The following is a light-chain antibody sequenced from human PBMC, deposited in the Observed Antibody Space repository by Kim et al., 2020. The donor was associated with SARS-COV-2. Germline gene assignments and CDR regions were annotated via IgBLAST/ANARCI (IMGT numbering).Light chain of an antibody. CDR3: QQFKNYPHGIT. V-gene: IGKV1D-13*01. Sequence: AIQLTQSPSSLSASVGDRVTITCRASQGISSALAWYQQKPGKAPKLLIYDASSLESGVPSRFSGSGSGTDFTLTISSLQPEDFATYYCQQFKNYPHGITFGQRTRLEIK. J-gene: IGKJ5*01. CDR1: QGISSA. CDR2: DAS.